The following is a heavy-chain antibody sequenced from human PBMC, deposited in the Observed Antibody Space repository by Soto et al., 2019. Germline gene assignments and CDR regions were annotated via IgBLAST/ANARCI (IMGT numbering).Heavy chain of an antibody. CDR1: GFTFSNAW. Sequence: GGSLRLSCAASGFTFSNAWMSWVRQAPGKGLEWVGRIKSKTDGGTTDYAAPVKGRFTISRDDSKNTLYLQMNSLKTEDTAVNYCTTVYGDYGKYYYYYMDVWGKGTTVTVSS. CDR3: TTVYGDYGKYYYYYMDV. J-gene: IGHJ6*03. V-gene: IGHV3-15*01. D-gene: IGHD4-17*01. CDR2: IKSKTDGGTT.